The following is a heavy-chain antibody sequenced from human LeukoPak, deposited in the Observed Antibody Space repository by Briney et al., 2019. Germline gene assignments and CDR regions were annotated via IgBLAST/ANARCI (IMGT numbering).Heavy chain of an antibody. V-gene: IGHV4-61*02. CDR3: ARGYSSSSKGDFDY. D-gene: IGHD6-6*01. J-gene: IGHJ4*02. Sequence: PSQTLSLTCTVSGGSISSGSYYWSWIRQPAGKGLEWIERIYTSGSTNNNPSLKSRVTISVDTSKNQFSLKLSSVTAADTAVYYCARGYSSSSKGDFDYWGQGTLVTVSS. CDR2: IYTSGST. CDR1: GGSISSGSYY.